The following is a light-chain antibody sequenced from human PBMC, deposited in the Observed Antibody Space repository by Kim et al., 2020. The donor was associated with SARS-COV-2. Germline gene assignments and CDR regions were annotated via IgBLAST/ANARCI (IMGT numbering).Light chain of an antibody. V-gene: IGKV3-20*01. Sequence: EADLTQFPGTLSLSLGETATLSCRTNQIVNNFYIAWHQWRPGQTPRLLVYSTSQRATGVPDRFSGSGSGTDFTLTITNVEADDFATYYCHDFRGSPTFGQGTRLEIK. CDR1: QIVNNFY. J-gene: IGKJ5*01. CDR3: HDFRGSPT. CDR2: STS.